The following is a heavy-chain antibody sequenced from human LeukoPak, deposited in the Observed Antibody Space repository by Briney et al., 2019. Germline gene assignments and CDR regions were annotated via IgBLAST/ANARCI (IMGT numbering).Heavy chain of an antibody. V-gene: IGHV3-74*01. CDR2: IKGDGSST. CDR3: ARSDWFDP. CDR1: GFTFSGYW. Sequence: PGGSLRLSCAASGFTFSGYWMHWVRQAAGKGLVWVSRIKGDGSSTSYADSVKGRFTITRDNAKNTLYLQMNSLRAEDTAVYYCARSDWFDPWGQGTLVTVSS. J-gene: IGHJ5*02.